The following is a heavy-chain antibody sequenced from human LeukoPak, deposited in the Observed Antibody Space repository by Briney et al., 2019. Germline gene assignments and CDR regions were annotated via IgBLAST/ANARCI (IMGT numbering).Heavy chain of an antibody. V-gene: IGHV1-69*05. CDR2: IIPIFGTA. J-gene: IGHJ4*02. Sequence: ASVKVSCKASGGTFSSYAISWVRQAPGQGLEWMGGIIPIFGTANYAQKFQGRATITTDESTSTAYMELSSLRSEDTAVYYCARDQPLLDYYDSSGGMVDWGQVTLVTVSS. CDR3: ARDQPLLDYYDSSGGMVD. D-gene: IGHD3-22*01. CDR1: GGTFSSYA.